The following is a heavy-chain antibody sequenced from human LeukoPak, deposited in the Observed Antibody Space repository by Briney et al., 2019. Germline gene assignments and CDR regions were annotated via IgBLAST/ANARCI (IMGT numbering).Heavy chain of an antibody. CDR3: ARLDFSSWFNYYYYYMDV. J-gene: IGHJ6*03. CDR2: INHSGST. Sequence: PGGSLRLSCAASGFTFSSYAMNWVRQPPGKGLEWIGEINHSGSTNYNPSLKSRVTISVDTSKNQFSLKLSSVTAADTAVYYCARLDFSSWFNYYYYYMDVWGKGTTVTISS. CDR1: GFTFSSYA. V-gene: IGHV4-34*01. D-gene: IGHD6-13*01.